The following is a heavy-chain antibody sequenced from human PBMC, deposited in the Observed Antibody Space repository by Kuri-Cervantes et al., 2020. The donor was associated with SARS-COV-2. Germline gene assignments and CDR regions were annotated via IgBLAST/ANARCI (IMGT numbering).Heavy chain of an antibody. J-gene: IGHJ4*02. CDR2: IDHSGIT. D-gene: IGHD3-3*01. CDR3: ARGAYGFWSGYYSRYYFDY. CDR1: SRSTSSGGYC. V-gene: IGHV4-30-2*05. Sequence: SESLSLTCTVASRSTSSGGYCWSWIRQPPGKGLEWIRYIDHSGITYYNPSLKSRVTISLDTSKNQFSLKLGSVTAADTAVYYCARGAYGFWSGYYSRYYFDYWGQGTLVTVSS.